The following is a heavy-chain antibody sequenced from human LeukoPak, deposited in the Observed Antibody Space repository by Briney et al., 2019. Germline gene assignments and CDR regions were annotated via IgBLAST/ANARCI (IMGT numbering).Heavy chain of an antibody. CDR2: IKENGIEK. CDR3: ARVGTTGTTIHGMDV. V-gene: IGHV3-7*01. CDR1: GFIFSSYW. J-gene: IGHJ6*02. D-gene: IGHD1-1*01. Sequence: PGGSLRLSCEASGFIFSSYWMSWVRQAPGKGPEWVAHIKENGIEKRYADSVKGRFTISRDNAKNTLYLQMNTLRAEDTAVYYCARVGTTGTTIHGMDVWGQGTTVTVSS.